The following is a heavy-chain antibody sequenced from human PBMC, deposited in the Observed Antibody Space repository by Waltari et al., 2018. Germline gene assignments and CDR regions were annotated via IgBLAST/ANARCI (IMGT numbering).Heavy chain of an antibody. J-gene: IGHJ4*02. CDR3: ARSPPSYSSSWYFFEH. CDR2: INTNLGGT. V-gene: IGHV1-2*02. D-gene: IGHD6-13*01. Sequence: QVQLVQPGAEVTRPGASVTVSCQASGYTCTGHYIHWIRQAPGQGLEWMGWINTNLGGTKFAQKFQGRITLTRDTSITTAYMELRRLTFDDTAVYYCARSPPSYSSSWYFFEHWGQGTLVTVSS. CDR1: GYTCTGHY.